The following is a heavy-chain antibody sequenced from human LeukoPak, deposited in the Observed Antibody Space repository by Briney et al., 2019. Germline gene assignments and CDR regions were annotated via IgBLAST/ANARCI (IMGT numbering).Heavy chain of an antibody. D-gene: IGHD2-2*01. CDR2: IIPIFGTA. Sequence: SVKVSCKASGGTFSSYAISWVRQAPGQGLEWMGGIIPIFGTANYAQKFQGRVTITTDESTSTAYMELSSLRSEDTAVYYCASQSVVPAASDYYYYMDVWGKGTTVTVSS. J-gene: IGHJ6*03. CDR1: GGTFSSYA. V-gene: IGHV1-69*05. CDR3: ASQSVVPAASDYYYYMDV.